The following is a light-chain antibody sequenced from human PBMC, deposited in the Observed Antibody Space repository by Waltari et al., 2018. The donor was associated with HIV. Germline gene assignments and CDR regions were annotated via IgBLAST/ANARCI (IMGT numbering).Light chain of an antibody. J-gene: IGKJ1*01. CDR2: WAS. CDR1: QSVLYSFNNKNY. CDR3: QQYHSGPT. V-gene: IGKV4-1*01. Sequence: DIVMTQSPDSLAVSLGERATINCKSSQSVLYSFNNKNYVAWYQQKPGQSPKLLVYWASTREFGVPERFGGSGSRTDFTLTISSLQAEDVAVYYCQQYHSGPTFGQGTKVEIK.